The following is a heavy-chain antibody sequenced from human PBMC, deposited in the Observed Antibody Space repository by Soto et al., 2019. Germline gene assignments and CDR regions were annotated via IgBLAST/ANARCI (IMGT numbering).Heavy chain of an antibody. CDR1: GFTCTISA. J-gene: IGHJ5*02. CDR2: IVVGSGNT. CDR3: AAVITAFYDFWSGYYTEEKNWFDP. V-gene: IGHV1-58*01. Sequence: ASVKVSCKASGFTCTISAVQWVLQARGQRLEWIGWIVVGSGNTNYAQKFQERVTITRDMSTSTAYMELSSLRSEDTAVYYCAAVITAFYDFWSGYYTEEKNWFDPWGQGTLVTVS. D-gene: IGHD3-3*01.